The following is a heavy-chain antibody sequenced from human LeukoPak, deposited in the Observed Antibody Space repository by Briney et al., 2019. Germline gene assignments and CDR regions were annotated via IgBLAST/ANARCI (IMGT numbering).Heavy chain of an antibody. D-gene: IGHD3-16*01. V-gene: IGHV3-15*01. CDR1: EFTFTNAW. Sequence: GGSLRLSCVASEFTFTNAWMTWVRQAPGKGLEWVGRIKSNTAGGTTDYAAFVKGRFIISRDDSKNTVYLQMNSLEIEDTAVYYCSTDWDRTIEALGVYWGQGTLVTVSS. CDR2: IKSNTAGGTT. J-gene: IGHJ4*02. CDR3: STDWDRTIEALGVY.